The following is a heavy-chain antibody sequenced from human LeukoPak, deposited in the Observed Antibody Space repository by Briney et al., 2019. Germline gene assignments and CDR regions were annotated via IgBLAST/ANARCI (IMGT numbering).Heavy chain of an antibody. D-gene: IGHD3-3*01. CDR1: GFTVSSNY. CDR3: ARVSNVYYLIQ. Sequence: GGSLRLSCAASGFTVSSNYMSWVRQAPGKGLEWVSVIYSGGSTYYADSVKGRFTISRDNSKNTLYLQMNSLKTEDTAVYYCARVSNVYYLIQWGQGTLVTVSS. J-gene: IGHJ4*02. CDR2: IYSGGST. V-gene: IGHV3-53*01.